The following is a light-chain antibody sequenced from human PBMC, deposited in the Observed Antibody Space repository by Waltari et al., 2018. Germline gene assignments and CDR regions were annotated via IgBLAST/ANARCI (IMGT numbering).Light chain of an antibody. Sequence: EIVLTQSPPTLSLSPGERATLSCRASQSVSSFLAWYQPKPGQAPRLPIYDASNRATGIPARFTGSGSGTDFTLTISSLEPEDFAVYYCQQRSSLYTFGQGTKLEIK. V-gene: IGKV3-11*01. J-gene: IGKJ2*01. CDR1: QSVSSF. CDR3: QQRSSLYT. CDR2: DAS.